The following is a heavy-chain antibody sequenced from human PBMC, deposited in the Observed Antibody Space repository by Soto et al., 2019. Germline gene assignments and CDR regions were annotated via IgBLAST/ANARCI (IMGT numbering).Heavy chain of an antibody. CDR2: IFSNDEK. J-gene: IGHJ4*02. V-gene: IGHV2-26*01. Sequence: QVTLKESGPVLVKPTETLTLTCTVSGFSLSNARMGVSWIRQPPGKALEWLAHIFSNDEKSYSTSLKSRLTISKDTSKSPVVLTMTNMDPVDTATYYCARTQYRTGTTDYWGQGTLVTVSS. D-gene: IGHD1-7*01. CDR3: ARTQYRTGTTDY. CDR1: GFSLSNARMG.